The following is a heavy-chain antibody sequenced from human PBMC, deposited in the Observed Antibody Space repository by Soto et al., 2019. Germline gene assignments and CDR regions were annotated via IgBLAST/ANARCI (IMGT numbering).Heavy chain of an antibody. Sequence: QVQLVQSGAEVKKPGASVKVSCKASGYTFTSYYMHWVRQAPGQGLEWMGIINPSGGSTSYAQKFQGRVTRTRDTSTSTVYMGLSSLRSEDMAVYYCASLNLGYCSSTSCFLIDAFDIWGQGTMVTVSS. D-gene: IGHD2-2*01. J-gene: IGHJ3*02. CDR1: GYTFTSYY. V-gene: IGHV1-46*03. CDR2: INPSGGST. CDR3: ASLNLGYCSSTSCFLIDAFDI.